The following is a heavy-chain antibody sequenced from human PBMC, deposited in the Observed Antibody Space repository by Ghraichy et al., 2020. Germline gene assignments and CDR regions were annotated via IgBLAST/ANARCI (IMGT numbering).Heavy chain of an antibody. V-gene: IGHV3-7*01. D-gene: IGHD3-9*01. CDR1: GFTFSSYW. CDR2: IKQDGSEK. CDR3: ARDIYDILTGYFLTPTSSYYYYYMDV. J-gene: IGHJ6*03. Sequence: GGSLRLSCAASGFTFSSYWMSWARQAPGKGLEWVANIKQDGSEKYYVDSVKGRFTISRDNAKNSLYLQMNSLRAEDTAVYYCARDIYDILTGYFLTPTSSYYYYYMDVWGKGTTVTVSS.